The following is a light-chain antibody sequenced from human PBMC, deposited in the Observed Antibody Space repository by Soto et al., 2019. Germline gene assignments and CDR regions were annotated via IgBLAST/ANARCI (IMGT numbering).Light chain of an antibody. CDR1: DGPVTSNHY. CDR3: LLAYSGGRV. J-gene: IGLJ2*01. V-gene: IGLV7-46*01. Sequence: QAVVTQEPSLTVSPGGTVTLTCGSSDGPVTSNHYPYWYQQRPGQVPRTLIYDTTNRQSWAPARFSGSLVGVKAALTLSGAQREDAADYYCLLAYSGGRVFGGGTKLTVL. CDR2: DTT.